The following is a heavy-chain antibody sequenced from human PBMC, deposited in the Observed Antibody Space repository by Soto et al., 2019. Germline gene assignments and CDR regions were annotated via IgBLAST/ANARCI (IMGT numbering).Heavy chain of an antibody. CDR1: GGSISSGDYY. CDR2: IYYSGST. J-gene: IGHJ4*02. Sequence: QVQLQESGPGLVKPSQTLSLTCTVSGGSISSGDYYWSWIRQPPGKGLEWIGYIYYSGSTYYNPSLKSRVTISVDTSKNQFSLRLSSVTAADTAVYYCARESIDSSGYYLHDYWGQGTLVTVSS. V-gene: IGHV4-30-4*01. CDR3: ARESIDSSGYYLHDY. D-gene: IGHD3-22*01.